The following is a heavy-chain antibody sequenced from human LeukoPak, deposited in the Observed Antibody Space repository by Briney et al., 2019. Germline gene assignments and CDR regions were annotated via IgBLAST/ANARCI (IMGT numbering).Heavy chain of an antibody. Sequence: SETLSLTCTVSGGSISSYYWSWIRQPPGKGLEWIGYIYYSGGTNYNPSLKSRVTISVDTSKNQFSLKLSSVTAADTAVYSCASNQPGVGAFDIWGQGTMVTVSS. J-gene: IGHJ3*02. CDR3: ASNQPGVGAFDI. V-gene: IGHV4-59*01. CDR1: GGSISSYY. D-gene: IGHD3-10*01. CDR2: IYYSGGT.